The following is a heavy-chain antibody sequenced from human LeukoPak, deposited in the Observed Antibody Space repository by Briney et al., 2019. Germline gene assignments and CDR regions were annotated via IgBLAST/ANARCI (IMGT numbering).Heavy chain of an antibody. J-gene: IGHJ4*02. CDR3: AKDQSSSWYLFGVDY. D-gene: IGHD6-13*01. CDR2: ISGSGGST. Sequence: GGSLRLSCAASGFTFSSYAMSWVRQAPGKGLEWVSAISGSGGSTYYADSVKGRFTISRDNSKNTLYLQMNSLRAEDTAVYYCAKDQSSSWYLFGVDYWGQGTLVTVSS. V-gene: IGHV3-23*01. CDR1: GFTFSSYA.